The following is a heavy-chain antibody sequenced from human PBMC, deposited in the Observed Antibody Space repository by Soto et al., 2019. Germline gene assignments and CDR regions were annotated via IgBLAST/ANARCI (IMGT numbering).Heavy chain of an antibody. D-gene: IGHD3-22*01. CDR3: ARRLYYDSSGFEGGGMDV. CDR1: GRAIRTSSYD. Sequence: PSEPLSPTFNHSGRAIRTSSYDWGWMRQPPGRGLEWIGSIYYSGSTYYNPSLKSRVTISVDTSKNQFSLKLSSVTAADTAVYYCARRLYYDSSGFEGGGMDVWGQGTTVT. J-gene: IGHJ6*02. V-gene: IGHV4-39*01. CDR2: IYYSGST.